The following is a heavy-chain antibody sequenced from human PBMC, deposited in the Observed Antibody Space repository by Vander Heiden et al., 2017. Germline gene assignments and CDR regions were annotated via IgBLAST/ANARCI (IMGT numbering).Heavy chain of an antibody. CDR1: GFTPRHYA. CDR2: FDYNSGRV. D-gene: IGHD2-2*01. J-gene: IGHJ6*02. V-gene: IGHV3-9*02. CDR3: TKDLVPGGADV. Sequence: EVQVVVSGGGLVQPGRSVRRSGAVSGFTPRHYAIHWVRQRPGKGLEWVSGFDYNSGRVDYADSVKGRFTTSGDNAKKSLYLQMDSLRGEDTAVYYCTKDLVPGGADVWGQGTTVTVSS.